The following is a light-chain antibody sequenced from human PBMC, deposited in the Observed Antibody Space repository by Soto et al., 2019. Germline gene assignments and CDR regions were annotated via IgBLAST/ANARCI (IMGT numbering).Light chain of an antibody. V-gene: IGKV1-5*01. Sequence: DIQMTQSPSTLSASVGDRVTITCRASQIVSSWLAWYQQKPGKAPRLLIYDASSLESGVPYRFSGSGSGTEFPLTISSLQPDDFATYYCQQYNSYALTFGQGTKMDIK. CDR2: DAS. J-gene: IGKJ1*01. CDR3: QQYNSYALT. CDR1: QIVSSW.